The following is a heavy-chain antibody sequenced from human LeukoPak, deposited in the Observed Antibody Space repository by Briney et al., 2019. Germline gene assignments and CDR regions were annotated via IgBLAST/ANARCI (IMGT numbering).Heavy chain of an antibody. Sequence: PSETLSLTCAVYGGSFSGYYWSWIRQPPGKGLEWIGEINHSGSTNYNPSLKSRVTISVDTSKNQFSLKLSSVTAADTAVYYCARAGYCSGGSCLRTGFDFWGQGTLVTVSS. D-gene: IGHD2-15*01. J-gene: IGHJ4*02. CDR3: ARAGYCSGGSCLRTGFDF. CDR2: INHSGST. CDR1: GGSFSGYY. V-gene: IGHV4-34*01.